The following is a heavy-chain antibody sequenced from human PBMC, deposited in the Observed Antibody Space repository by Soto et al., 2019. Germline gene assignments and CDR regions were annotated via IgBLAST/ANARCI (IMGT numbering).Heavy chain of an antibody. V-gene: IGHV4-34*01. CDR3: ARGPSMGWFDP. J-gene: IGHJ5*02. D-gene: IGHD3-10*01. CDR1: GGSFSGYY. CDR2: INHSGST. Sequence: QVQLQQWGAGLLKPSETLSLTCAVYGGSFSGYYWSWIRQPPGKGLEWIGEINHSGSTNYNPSLKRRVTISVDTSKNQFSLKLSSVTAADTAVYYCARGPSMGWFDPWGPGTLVTVSS.